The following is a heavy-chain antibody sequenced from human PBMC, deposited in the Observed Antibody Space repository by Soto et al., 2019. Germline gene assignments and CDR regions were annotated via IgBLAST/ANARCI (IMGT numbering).Heavy chain of an antibody. CDR1: SDSISNYY. V-gene: IGHV4-59*01. D-gene: IGHD6-6*01. CDR2: IHSSGST. J-gene: IGHJ4*02. Sequence: PSETLSLTCTVSSDSISNYYWSWIRQPPGKGLEWIGYIHSSGSTDYNPSLKSRVSISGDTSKSQFSLKLSSVTAADTAVYYCARAVGAPFYYPDFWGQGTLVTVSS. CDR3: ARAVGAPFYYPDF.